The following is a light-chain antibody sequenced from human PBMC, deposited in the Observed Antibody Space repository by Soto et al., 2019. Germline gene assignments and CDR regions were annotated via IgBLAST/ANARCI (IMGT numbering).Light chain of an antibody. V-gene: IGKV1-33*01. CDR1: QDIRTS. J-gene: IGKJ3*01. CDR2: GAA. CDR3: QHYDNLPPFT. Sequence: DIQMTQSPSSLSASVGARVSITCQASQDIRTSLSWFQQKPGRAPKLLIYGAANLETGVPSRFRGSGSGTAFTFTISSLQPEDIATYYCQHYDNLPPFTFGTGTKVDIK.